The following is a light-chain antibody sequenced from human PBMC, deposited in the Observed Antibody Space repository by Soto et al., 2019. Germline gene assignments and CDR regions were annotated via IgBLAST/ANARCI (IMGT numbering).Light chain of an antibody. J-gene: IGKJ2*01. CDR3: QQYYSFPYT. V-gene: IGKV1-5*01. CDR2: AAS. CDR1: QSISSW. Sequence: DIQMTQSPSTLSASVGDRVTITCRASQSISSWLAWYQQKPGKAPELLIYAASTLQSGVPSRFSGSGSGTDFTLTISCLQSEDFATYYCQQYYSFPYTFGQGTKVDNK.